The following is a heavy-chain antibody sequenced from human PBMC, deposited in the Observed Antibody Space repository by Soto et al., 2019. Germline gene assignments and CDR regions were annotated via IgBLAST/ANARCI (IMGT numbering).Heavy chain of an antibody. V-gene: IGHV3-30*18. CDR2: ISYDGSNK. J-gene: IGHJ4*02. D-gene: IGHD2-15*01. CDR1: GFTFSSYG. Sequence: GGSLRLSCAASGFTFSSYGMHWVRQAPGKGLEWVAVISYDGSNKYYADSVKGRFTISRDNSKNTLYLQMNSLRAEDTAVYYCAKGSVPNYWGQGTLVTVSS. CDR3: AKGSVPNY.